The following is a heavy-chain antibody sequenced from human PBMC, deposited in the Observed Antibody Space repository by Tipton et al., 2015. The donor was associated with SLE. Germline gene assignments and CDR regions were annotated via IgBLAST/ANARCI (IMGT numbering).Heavy chain of an antibody. CDR3: ARDGPSYGGSGSYYDYYYYGMDV. CDR2: IYYSGST. V-gene: IGHV4-59*11. J-gene: IGHJ6*02. Sequence: TLSLTCTVSGGSISSHYWSWIRQPPGKGLEWIGYIYYSGSTNYNPSLKSRVTISVDTSKNQFSLKLSPVTAADTAVYYCARDGPSYGGSGSYYDYYYYGMDVWGQGTTVTVSS. D-gene: IGHD3-10*01. CDR1: GGSISSHY.